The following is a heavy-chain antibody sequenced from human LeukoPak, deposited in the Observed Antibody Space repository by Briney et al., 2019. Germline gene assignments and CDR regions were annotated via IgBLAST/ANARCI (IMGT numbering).Heavy chain of an antibody. CDR1: GFTFSSYA. J-gene: IGHJ4*02. CDR2: ISTNGDRT. D-gene: IGHD3-3*01. CDR3: ATDRGWRTSGYYLYYFEY. Sequence: GGSLRLSCAASGFTFSSYAMSWVRQAPGKGLGWVSAISTNGDRTYYADSVKGRFTVSRDNFKNTLYLQMNSLRAEDTAVYYCATDRGWRTSGYYLYYFEYWGQGTLVTYSS. V-gene: IGHV3-23*01.